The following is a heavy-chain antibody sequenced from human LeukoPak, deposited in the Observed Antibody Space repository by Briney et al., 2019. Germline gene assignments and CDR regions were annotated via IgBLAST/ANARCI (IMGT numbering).Heavy chain of an antibody. CDR2: ITNDGSST. CDR3: AREKKGDFDY. J-gene: IGHJ4*02. CDR1: GLTFSSHW. V-gene: IGHV3-74*01. Sequence: HSGGSLRLSCAASGLTFSSHWMHWVRQAPGKGLVWVSRITNDGSSTTYADSVKGRFTISRDNAKNMLYLQVNSLRAEDTAVYYCAREKKGDFDYWGQGTLVTVSS.